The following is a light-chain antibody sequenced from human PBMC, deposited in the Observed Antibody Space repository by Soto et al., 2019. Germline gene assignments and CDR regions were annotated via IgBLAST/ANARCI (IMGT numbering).Light chain of an antibody. V-gene: IGKV1-39*01. J-gene: IGKJ5*01. CDR2: GAS. Sequence: DIQMTQSNTSLAASVGDRVSLTCLASQFINFYLNWYQQKPGKAPKLLIFGASTLQIGVPSRFSGSGSGTDFTLTISSLQPEDFATYYCQQSHTSPPTVGQGTRLEIK. CDR3: QQSHTSPPT. CDR1: QFINFY.